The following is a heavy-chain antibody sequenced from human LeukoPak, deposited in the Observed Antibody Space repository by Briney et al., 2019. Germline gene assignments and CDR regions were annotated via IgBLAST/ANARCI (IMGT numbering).Heavy chain of an antibody. J-gene: IGHJ4*02. D-gene: IGHD3-3*01. CDR3: AREWSAFDY. Sequence: SETLSLTCTVSGDPIGSHSGYKWNWIRQAPGKGLEWIGYVYYSGTASYNPSVNSRVTISVDTSKNQFSLKLTSVTAADTAVYYCAREWSAFDYWGQGTLVTVSS. CDR1: GDPIGSHSGYK. CDR2: VYYSGTA. V-gene: IGHV4-61*08.